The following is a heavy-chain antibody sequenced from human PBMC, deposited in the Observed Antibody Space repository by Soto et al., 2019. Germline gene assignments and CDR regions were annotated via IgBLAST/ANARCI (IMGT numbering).Heavy chain of an antibody. CDR2: IDPSDSYT. V-gene: IGHV5-10-1*01. CDR1: GYSFTSYW. CDR3: ARSFSGYDLLVGYYYYGMDV. Sequence: GEPLKISCKGSGYSFTSYWISWVRQMPGKGLEWMGRIDPSDSYTNYSPSFQGHVAISADKSISTAYLQWSSLKASDTAMYYCARSFSGYDLLVGYYYYGMDVWGQGTTVTVSS. D-gene: IGHD5-12*01. J-gene: IGHJ6*02.